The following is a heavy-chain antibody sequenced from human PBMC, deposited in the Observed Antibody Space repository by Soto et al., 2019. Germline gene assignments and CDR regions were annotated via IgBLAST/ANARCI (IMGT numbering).Heavy chain of an antibody. J-gene: IGHJ6*03. CDR3: AGDPSGRASYYYYMDV. CDR2: IKQDGSEK. D-gene: IGHD1-26*01. V-gene: IGHV3-7*01. Sequence: GGSLRLSCAASGFTFSSYWMSWVRQAPGKGLEWVANIKQDGSEKYYVDSVKGRFTISRDNAKNSLYLQMNSLRAEDTAVYYCAGDPSGRASYYYYMDVWGKGTTVTVSS. CDR1: GFTFSSYW.